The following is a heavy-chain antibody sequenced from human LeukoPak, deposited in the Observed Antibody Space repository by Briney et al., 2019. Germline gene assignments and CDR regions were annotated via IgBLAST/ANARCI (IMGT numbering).Heavy chain of an antibody. CDR1: GYTFARYY. J-gene: IGHJ5*02. CDR3: ARGGYYDSSGSFDP. CDR2: INPSGGST. V-gene: IGHV1-46*01. Sequence: ASVKVSCKASGYTFARYYIHWVRQAPGQGLEWTGIINPSGGSTRYAQKFQGRVTMTRDTSTSTVYMELSSLRSDDTAVYYCARGGYYDSSGSFDPWGQGTLVTVSS. D-gene: IGHD3-22*01.